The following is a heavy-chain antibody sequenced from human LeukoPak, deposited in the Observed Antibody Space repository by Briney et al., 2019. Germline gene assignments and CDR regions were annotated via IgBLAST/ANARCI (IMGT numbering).Heavy chain of an antibody. CDR2: ISSSSSYI. Sequence: GGSLRLSCAASGFTFSSYSMNWVRQATGKGLEWVSSISSSSSYIYYADSVKGRFTISRDNAKNSLYLQMNSLRAEDTAVYYCARDLRIVGATINAFDIWGQGTMVTVSS. V-gene: IGHV3-21*01. CDR1: GFTFSSYS. D-gene: IGHD1-26*01. J-gene: IGHJ3*02. CDR3: ARDLRIVGATINAFDI.